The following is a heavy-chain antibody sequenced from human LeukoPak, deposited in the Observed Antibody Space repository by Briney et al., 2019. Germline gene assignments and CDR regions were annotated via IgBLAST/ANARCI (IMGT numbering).Heavy chain of an antibody. D-gene: IGHD3-22*01. J-gene: IGHJ6*02. V-gene: IGHV3-74*01. CDR3: ARAPSDDSSGYYYYGMDV. CDR2: ISSDASIT. CDR1: GFTFSTYW. Sequence: GSLRLSCAASGFTFSTYWMHWVRQDPGKGLVWVSRISSDASITSYADPVKGRFTISRDNAKNTLYLQMNSLRAEDTAVYYCARAPSDDSSGYYYYGMDVWGQGTTVTVSS.